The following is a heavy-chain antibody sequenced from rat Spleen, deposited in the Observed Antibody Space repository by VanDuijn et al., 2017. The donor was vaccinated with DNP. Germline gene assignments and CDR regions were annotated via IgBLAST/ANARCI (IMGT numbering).Heavy chain of an antibody. J-gene: IGHJ3*01. CDR2: ISTSGSRT. V-gene: IGHV5-25*01. CDR3: AKNSGYYFDY. Sequence: EVHLVESGGGLVQPGRSLKLSCAASGFIFSNYYMAWVRQAPKKGLEWVATISTSGSRTYYRDSVKGRFTISMDNAESSLYLQMNSLKSEDTATYYCAKNSGYYFDYWGQGTLVTVSS. CDR1: GFIFSNYY. D-gene: IGHD4-3*01.